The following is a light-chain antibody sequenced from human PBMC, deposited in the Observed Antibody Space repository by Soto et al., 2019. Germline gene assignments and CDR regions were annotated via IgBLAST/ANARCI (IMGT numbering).Light chain of an antibody. J-gene: IGKJ1*01. V-gene: IGKV1-5*03. Sequence: DIQMTQSPSTLSASVGDRVTITCRASQSISSWLAWYQQKPGKAPKLLISQASSLESGVPSQFSVSGSGTEFTLSISSLQPDDFATYYCQQYNSFPRTFGQGTKVEIK. CDR2: QAS. CDR3: QQYNSFPRT. CDR1: QSISSW.